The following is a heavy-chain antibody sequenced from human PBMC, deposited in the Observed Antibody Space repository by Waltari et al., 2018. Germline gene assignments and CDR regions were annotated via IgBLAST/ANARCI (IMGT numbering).Heavy chain of an antibody. CDR3: SRLRGRSPADDLDY. D-gene: IGHD3-3*01. J-gene: IGHJ4*02. Sequence: EVQLVQSGAEMKKPGESLRISCKGSGYSFTNHWIAWVRQMPGKGLEWMGTIYPRNSETKDSPSFQDQVTISADESLTTASLQWGSLKASDTAMYYCSRLRGRSPADDLDYWGQGTLVSVSS. CDR2: IYPRNSET. CDR1: GYSFTNHW. V-gene: IGHV5-51*01.